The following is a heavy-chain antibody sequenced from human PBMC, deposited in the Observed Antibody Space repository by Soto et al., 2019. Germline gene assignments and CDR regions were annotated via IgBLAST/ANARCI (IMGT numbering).Heavy chain of an antibody. CDR2: INHSGST. D-gene: IGHD3-3*01. J-gene: IGHJ5*02. CDR3: ASRRFLEWLSQTLNGFEP. CDR1: GWSFCGYC. V-gene: IGHV4-34*01. Sequence: SETLCLTCAVYGWSFCGYCWSWIRQPPGKGMEWIGEINHSGSTNYNPSLKSRVTISVDTSKNQFYLKLSSVTSADTAVYYCASRRFLEWLSQTLNGFEPWGQGTLDTDSS.